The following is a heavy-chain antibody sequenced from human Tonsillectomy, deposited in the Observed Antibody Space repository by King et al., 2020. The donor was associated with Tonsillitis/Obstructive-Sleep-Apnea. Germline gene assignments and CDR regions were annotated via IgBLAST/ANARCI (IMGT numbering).Heavy chain of an antibody. D-gene: IGHD2-8*02. CDR1: GFSLTTVGVG. CDR3: AHRQGFCTGGNCPRWFDP. V-gene: IGHV2-5*02. CDR2: IYWDDDK. Sequence: VTLKESGPTLVQPTQTLTLTCTFSGFSLTTVGVGVGWIRQPPGRALEWLALIYWDDDKQYSPSLKSRLTITKDTSKNQVVLTLANVDPVDTATYYCAHRQGFCTGGNCPRWFDPWGQGTLVTVSS. J-gene: IGHJ5*02.